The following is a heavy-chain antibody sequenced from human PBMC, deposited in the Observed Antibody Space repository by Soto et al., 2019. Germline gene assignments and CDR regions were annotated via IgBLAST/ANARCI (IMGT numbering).Heavy chain of an antibody. V-gene: IGHV4-34*01. D-gene: IGHD1-7*01. CDR2: INRSGGT. J-gene: IGHJ3*02. CDR3: ARAELPRGEAFDI. Sequence: SETLSLTCAVYGGSFSGYYRSWIRQPPGKGLEWVGAINRSGGTNYNPSPKNRVTTSFDKTKNQFPFKLSSGPAADAAVDYYARAELPRGEAFDIGGQGTMVTVS. CDR1: GGSFSGYY.